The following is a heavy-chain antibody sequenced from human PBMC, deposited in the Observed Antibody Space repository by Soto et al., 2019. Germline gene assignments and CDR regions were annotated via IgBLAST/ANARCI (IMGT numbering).Heavy chain of an antibody. Sequence: QVQLVQSGAEVKKPGASVKVSCKASGYTFTSYYMHWVRQAPGQGLEWMGIINPSGGSTSYAQKFQGRVTMTRDMSASTVYMELSSMRSEDTAVYYCARDGYYYDSSGHTNWFDPWGQGTLVTVSS. V-gene: IGHV1-46*01. CDR3: ARDGYYYDSSGHTNWFDP. D-gene: IGHD3-22*01. J-gene: IGHJ5*02. CDR1: GYTFTSYY. CDR2: INPSGGST.